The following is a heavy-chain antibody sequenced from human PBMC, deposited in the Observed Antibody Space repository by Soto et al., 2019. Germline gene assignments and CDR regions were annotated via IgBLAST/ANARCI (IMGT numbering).Heavy chain of an antibody. D-gene: IGHD3-22*01. Sequence: EVQLLESGGGLVQPGGSLRLSCAATSAFRFSSYSMRWVRQTAGKGLECVSAITGSGDMTYYADSVEGRFTISRDNSKDTHYLQMSSRRAEDTAIYYCATMRGFFEFWGQGTLVTVSS. CDR2: ITGSGDMT. V-gene: IGHV3-23*01. CDR1: AFRFSSYS. CDR3: ATMRGFFEF. J-gene: IGHJ4*02.